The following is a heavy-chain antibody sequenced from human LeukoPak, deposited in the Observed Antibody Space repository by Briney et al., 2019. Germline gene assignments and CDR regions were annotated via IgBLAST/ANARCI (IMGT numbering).Heavy chain of an antibody. V-gene: IGHV1-8*02. CDR3: ARGLGTYWGKDFLNWFDP. D-gene: IGHD7-27*01. J-gene: IGHJ5*02. CDR1: GYSFTNYD. CDR2: VNPNNGDA. Sequence: ASVKVSCKASGYSFTNYDINWVRQAAGQGLEWMGWVNPNNGDAGFSQKFQGRVTLTSNTSLTTAYMELTSLTSEDTAVYYCARGLGTYWGKDFLNWFDPWGQGTLVTVSS.